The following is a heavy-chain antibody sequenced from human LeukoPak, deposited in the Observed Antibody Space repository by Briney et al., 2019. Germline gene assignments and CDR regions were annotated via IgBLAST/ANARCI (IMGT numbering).Heavy chain of an antibody. CDR3: ARGPRGYCRGGSCYFYCYYMDV. CDR2: IYFSGST. CDR1: GGSISSYY. Sequence: SETLSLTCTVSGGSISSYYWSWIRQPPGKGLEWIGYIYFSGSTNYSPSLKSRATISVDTSKNQFSLKLSSVTAADTAVYYCARGPRGYCRGGSCYFYCYYMDVWGQGTTVTVSS. J-gene: IGHJ6*03. D-gene: IGHD2-15*01. V-gene: IGHV4-59*01.